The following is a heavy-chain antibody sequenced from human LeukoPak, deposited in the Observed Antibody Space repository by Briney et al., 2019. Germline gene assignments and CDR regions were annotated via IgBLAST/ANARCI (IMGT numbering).Heavy chain of an antibody. V-gene: IGHV1-2*02. CDR2: INPYSGGT. CDR3: ASRNXEGGGXXXFDY. J-gene: IGHJ4*02. CDR1: GYTFTGYY. D-gene: IGHD1-14*01. Sequence: GASVKVSCKTSGYTFTGYYMHWVRQAPGQGLEWMGWINPYSGGTNYAQKFQGRVTMTRDTSISTAYMELTSLTSDDTAVYYCASRNXEGGGXXXFDYWGQGTLVTVSS.